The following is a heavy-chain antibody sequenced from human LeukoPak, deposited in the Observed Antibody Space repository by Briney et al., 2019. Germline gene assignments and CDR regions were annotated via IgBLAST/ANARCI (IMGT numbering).Heavy chain of an antibody. CDR2: ISGSGGST. CDR3: AKDVAAAGPQDYYYYYGMDV. D-gene: IGHD6-13*01. Sequence: GASLRLSCAASGFTFSSYAMSWVRQAPGKGLEWVSAISGSGGSTYYADSVKGRFTISRDNSKNTLYLQMNSLRAEDTAVYHCAKDVAAAGPQDYYYYYGMDVWGQGTTVTVSS. CDR1: GFTFSSYA. J-gene: IGHJ6*02. V-gene: IGHV3-23*01.